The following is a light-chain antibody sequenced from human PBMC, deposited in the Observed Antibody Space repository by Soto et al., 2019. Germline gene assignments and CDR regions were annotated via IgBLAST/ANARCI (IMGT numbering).Light chain of an antibody. V-gene: IGKV1-5*03. J-gene: IGKJ3*01. CDR2: KAS. CDR1: QSISSW. CDR3: QQYNSYPFT. Sequence: DIQMTQSPSTLSASVGDRVTITCRASQSISSWLAWYQHKPGKAPKVLIYKASGLESGVPSRFSGSGSGTEVTLTISSLQPDDFATYYCQQYNSYPFTFGPGTKVDIK.